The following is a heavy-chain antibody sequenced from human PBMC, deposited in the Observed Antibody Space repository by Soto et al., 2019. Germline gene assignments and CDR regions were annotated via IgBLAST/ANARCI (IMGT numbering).Heavy chain of an antibody. CDR3: AREGRDGYIHRYFQH. CDR2: IIPIFGTA. CDR1: GGTFSSYA. J-gene: IGHJ1*01. Sequence: SLKVSCKASGGTFSSYAISWVRQDPGQGLEWMGGIIPIFGTANYAQKFQCRVTITADESTSTAYMKLSSLRSEDTAVYYCAREGRDGYIHRYFQHWGQGTLVTVSS. D-gene: IGHD5-12*01. V-gene: IGHV1-69*13.